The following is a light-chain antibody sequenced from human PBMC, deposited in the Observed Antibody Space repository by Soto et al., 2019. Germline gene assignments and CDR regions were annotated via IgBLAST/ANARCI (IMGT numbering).Light chain of an antibody. V-gene: IGKV1-5*03. CDR2: KAS. J-gene: IGKJ4*02. CDR1: QSISSW. Sequence: DIQMTQSPSTLSASVGDRVTITCRASQSISSWLAWYQQKPGKAPKLLIYKASSLESGVPSRFSGSGSETECTLTISSLQPDDFATYYCQQYNTYPPLTFGGGTKVEIK. CDR3: QQYNTYPPLT.